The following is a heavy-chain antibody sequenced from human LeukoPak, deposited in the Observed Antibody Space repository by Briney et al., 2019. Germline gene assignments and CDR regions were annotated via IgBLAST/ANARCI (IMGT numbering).Heavy chain of an antibody. Sequence: VASVKVSCKASGGTCSSYAISWVRQAPGHGLEWMGRIIPILGIANYAQKFQGRVTITADKSTSTAYMELSSLRSEDTAVYYCARDRSRHCSSTSCYGFYYYGMDVWGQGTTVTVSS. J-gene: IGHJ6*02. D-gene: IGHD2-2*01. CDR3: ARDRSRHCSSTSCYGFYYYGMDV. CDR1: GGTCSSYA. CDR2: IIPILGIA. V-gene: IGHV1-69*04.